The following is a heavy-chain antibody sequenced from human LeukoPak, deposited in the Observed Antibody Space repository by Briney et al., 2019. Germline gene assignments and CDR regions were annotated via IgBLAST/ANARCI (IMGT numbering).Heavy chain of an antibody. CDR2: INPNSGGT. J-gene: IGHJ6*03. Sequence: ASVKVSCKASGYTFTGYYMHWVRQAPGQGLEWMGWINPNSGGTNYAQKFQGRVTMTRDTSISTAYMELSRLRSDDTVVYYCARDAVATTRASFLYYYYYYMDVWGKGTTVTVSS. D-gene: IGHD5-12*01. V-gene: IGHV1-2*02. CDR3: ARDAVATTRASFLYYYYYYMDV. CDR1: GYTFTGYY.